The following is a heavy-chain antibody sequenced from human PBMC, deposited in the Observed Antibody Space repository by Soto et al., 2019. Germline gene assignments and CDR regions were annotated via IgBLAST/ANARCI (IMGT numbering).Heavy chain of an antibody. CDR3: VRGGGNFED. CDR1: GFTFSGYW. Sequence: EVQLVESGGGLVQPGGSLRLSCAVPGFTFSGYWMSWVRQAPGKGLEWLAKIKEDGSEKYYVDFVKGRFTISRDNAKSSLYVQMNSLRAEDTAVYYCVRGGGNFEDWGQGTLVTVSS. CDR2: IKEDGSEK. J-gene: IGHJ4*02. D-gene: IGHD3-16*01. V-gene: IGHV3-7*01.